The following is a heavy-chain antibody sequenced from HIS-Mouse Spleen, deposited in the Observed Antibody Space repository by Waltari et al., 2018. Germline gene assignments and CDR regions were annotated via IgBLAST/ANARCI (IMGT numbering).Heavy chain of an antibody. D-gene: IGHD3-3*01. Sequence: QITLKESGPTLVKPTQTLTLTCTFSGFSLSTSGVGVGWIRQPPGKALEWLALIYWDDDKRYSPCLKSRLTITKDTSKNQVVLTMTNMDPVDTATYYCAHIGSGNNAFDIWGQGTMVTVSS. CDR1: GFSLSTSGVG. V-gene: IGHV2-5*02. CDR3: AHIGSGNNAFDI. J-gene: IGHJ3*02. CDR2: IYWDDDK.